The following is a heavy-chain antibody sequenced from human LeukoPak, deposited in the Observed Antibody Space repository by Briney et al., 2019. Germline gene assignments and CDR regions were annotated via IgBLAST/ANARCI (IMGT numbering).Heavy chain of an antibody. V-gene: IGHV1-69*05. J-gene: IGHJ4*02. CDR3: ARATGGYSYGTYYFDH. CDR1: GGTFSSYA. CDR2: IIPIFGTA. D-gene: IGHD5-18*01. Sequence: SVKVSCKASGGTFSSYAISWVRQAPGQGLEWMGGIIPIFGTANYAQKFQGRVTITTDEYTSTAYMELSSLRSEDTAVYYCARATGGYSYGTYYFDHWGQGTLVTVSS.